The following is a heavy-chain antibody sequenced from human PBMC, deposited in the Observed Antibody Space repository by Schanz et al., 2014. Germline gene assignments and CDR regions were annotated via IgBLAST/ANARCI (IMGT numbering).Heavy chain of an antibody. J-gene: IGHJ4*02. CDR3: ARLYCSTPGCYVSPNGFAKDY. D-gene: IGHD2-2*01. CDR2: INQSGDT. Sequence: QVQLQQWGAGLLKPSETLSLTCAVSGGSFSGYYWSWIRQPPDTGLEWIGEINQSGDTNYNPSLKIRFPISVDTSNNQFPRKLRPGTAADTAVYYCARLYCSTPGCYVSPNGFAKDYWGQGTLVTVSS. CDR1: GGSFSGYY. V-gene: IGHV4-34*01.